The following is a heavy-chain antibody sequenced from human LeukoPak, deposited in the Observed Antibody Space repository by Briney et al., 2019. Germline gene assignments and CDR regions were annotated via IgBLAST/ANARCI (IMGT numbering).Heavy chain of an antibody. CDR2: IKSKTDGGTT. J-gene: IGHJ4*02. CDR1: GFTFSNAW. V-gene: IGHV3-15*01. Sequence: GGSLRLSCAASGFTFSNAWMSWVRQAPGKGLEWVGRIKSKTDGGTTDYAAPVKGRFTISRDDSKNTLYLQMNSLKTEDTAVYYCTTDSSSHYYDSSGLLDYWGQGTLVTVSS. D-gene: IGHD3-22*01. CDR3: TTDSSSHYYDSSGLLDY.